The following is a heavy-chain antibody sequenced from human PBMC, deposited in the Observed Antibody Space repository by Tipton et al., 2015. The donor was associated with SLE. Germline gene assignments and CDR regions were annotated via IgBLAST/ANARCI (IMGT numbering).Heavy chain of an antibody. J-gene: IGHJ5*02. CDR1: GGSITNYY. V-gene: IGHV4-59*08. D-gene: IGHD3-22*01. CDR3: ARGAYSDRSGYFDP. CDR2: IYYTGNT. Sequence: LRLSCTVSGGSITNYYWTWIRQTPGKGLEWIGNIYYTGNTNYNPSLKSRVTMSIDTSTHHFSLKLRSVTAADTAVYYCARGAYSDRSGYFDPWGQGTLVTVSS.